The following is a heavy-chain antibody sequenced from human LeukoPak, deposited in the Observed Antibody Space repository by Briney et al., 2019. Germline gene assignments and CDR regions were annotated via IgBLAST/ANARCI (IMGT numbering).Heavy chain of an antibody. CDR3: ARFAGIAAAGTHIDY. D-gene: IGHD6-13*01. Sequence: GASVKVSCKASGYTFTSYYMHWVRQAPGQGLEWMGIINPSGGSTSYAQKFQGRVTMTRDTSTSTVHMELSSLRSEDTAVYYCARFAGIAAAGTHIDYWGQGTLVTVSS. CDR1: GYTFTSYY. J-gene: IGHJ4*02. CDR2: INPSGGST. V-gene: IGHV1-46*01.